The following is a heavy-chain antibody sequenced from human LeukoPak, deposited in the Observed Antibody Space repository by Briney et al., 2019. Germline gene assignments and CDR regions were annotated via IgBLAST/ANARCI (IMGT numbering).Heavy chain of an antibody. CDR2: ISSTSSYI. CDR1: GFTFSNAW. V-gene: IGHV3-21*01. CDR3: ARASIAVAAGLQY. Sequence: PGGSLRLSCAASGFTFSNAWMSWVRQAPGKGLEWVSSISSTSSYIYYADSVKGRFTISRDNAKNSMYLQMNSLRAEDTAVYYCARASIAVAAGLQYWGQGTLVTVSS. D-gene: IGHD6-19*01. J-gene: IGHJ4*02.